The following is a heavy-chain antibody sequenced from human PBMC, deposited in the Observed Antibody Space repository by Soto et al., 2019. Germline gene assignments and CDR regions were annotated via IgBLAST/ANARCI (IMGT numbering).Heavy chain of an antibody. Sequence: QVQLQESGPGLVKPSETLSLTCTVSGGSISSHNWWSWVRQPPGKGLEWIGEFYHNGNTKYNPSLKSRVTISGDKSKNQFSLKLNSVTAADTAVYYCARIDSGGYDYYFDYWGQGTLVTVSS. CDR1: GGSISSHNW. D-gene: IGHD3-22*01. J-gene: IGHJ4*02. V-gene: IGHV4-4*02. CDR3: ARIDSGGYDYYFDY. CDR2: FYHNGNT.